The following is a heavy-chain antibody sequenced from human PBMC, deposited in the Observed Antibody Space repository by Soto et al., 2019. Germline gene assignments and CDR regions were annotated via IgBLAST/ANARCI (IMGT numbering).Heavy chain of an antibody. V-gene: IGHV3-66*01. CDR2: IYSGGST. Sequence: EVQLVESGGGLVQPGGSLRLSCAASGFTVSSNYMSWVRQAPGKGLEWVSVIYSGGSTYYADSVKGRFTISRDNSKNTLYLQMHSLRAADTAVYYCARLNDYSNYYFDYWGQGTLVTVSS. CDR1: GFTVSSNY. CDR3: ARLNDYSNYYFDY. D-gene: IGHD4-4*01. J-gene: IGHJ4*02.